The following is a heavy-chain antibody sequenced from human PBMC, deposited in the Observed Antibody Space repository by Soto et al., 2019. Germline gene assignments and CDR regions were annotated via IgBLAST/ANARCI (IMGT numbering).Heavy chain of an antibody. CDR1: GDSVSSNSAA. Sequence: SLTLSLTCAISGDSVSSNSAAWNWLRQAPSRGLEWLGRTYYRSKWYNDYVVSVKSRITINPDTSKNQFSLQLNSVTPEDTAVYYCARERGVLSEAFDIWGQGTVVTVSS. CDR3: ARERGVLSEAFDI. V-gene: IGHV6-1*01. D-gene: IGHD3-10*01. CDR2: TYYRSKWYN. J-gene: IGHJ3*02.